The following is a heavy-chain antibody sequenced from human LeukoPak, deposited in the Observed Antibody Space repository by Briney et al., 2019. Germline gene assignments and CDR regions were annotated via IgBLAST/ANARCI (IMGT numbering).Heavy chain of an antibody. V-gene: IGHV1-2*02. D-gene: IGHD3-16*01. CDR1: GYTFTSYG. J-gene: IGHJ4*02. CDR2: INPNSGGT. Sequence: ASVKVSCKASGYTFTSYGISWVRQAPGQGLEWMGWINPNSGGTNYAQKFQGRVTMTRDTSISTAYMELSRLRSDDTAVYYCARSSGITSGYYDYVWGSYGSDYWGQGTLVTVSS. CDR3: ARSSGITSGYYDYVWGSYGSDY.